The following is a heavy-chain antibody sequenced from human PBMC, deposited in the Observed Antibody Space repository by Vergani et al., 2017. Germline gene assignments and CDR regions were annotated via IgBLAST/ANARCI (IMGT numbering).Heavy chain of an antibody. CDR1: GGSFSGYY. CDR3: ATTGYSYGLLDY. Sequence: QVQLQQWGAGLLKPSETLSLTCAVYGGSFSGYYWSWIRQPPGKGLEWIGEINHSGSTNYNPSLKSRVTISVDTSKNQFSLKLSSVTAADTAVYYCATTGYSYGLLDYWGQGTLVTVSS. J-gene: IGHJ4*02. CDR2: INHSGST. V-gene: IGHV4-34*01. D-gene: IGHD5-18*01.